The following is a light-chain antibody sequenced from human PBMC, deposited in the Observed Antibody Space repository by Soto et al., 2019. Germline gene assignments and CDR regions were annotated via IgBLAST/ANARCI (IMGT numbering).Light chain of an antibody. CDR2: GNS. Sequence: QPVLTQPPSVSGAPGQRVPISCTGGGSNIGAGYDVHWYQQLPGTAPKLLIYGNSNRPSGVPDRFSGSKSGTSASLAITGLQAEDEADYYCQSYDSSLSGFYVFGTGTKVTVL. J-gene: IGLJ1*01. V-gene: IGLV1-40*01. CDR1: GSNIGAGYD. CDR3: QSYDSSLSGFYV.